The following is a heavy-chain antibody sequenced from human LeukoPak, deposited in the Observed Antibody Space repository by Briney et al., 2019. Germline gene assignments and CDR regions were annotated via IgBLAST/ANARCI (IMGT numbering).Heavy chain of an antibody. D-gene: IGHD1-14*01. Sequence: ASVKVSCKASGYTLTGYYMHWVRQAPRQGLEWMGWINPNSGGTNYAQKLQGWVTMTRDTSISTAYMELSRLRSDDTAVYYCARNLLGTIDYWGQGTLVTVSS. CDR3: ARNLLGTIDY. CDR1: GYTLTGYY. V-gene: IGHV1-2*04. J-gene: IGHJ4*02. CDR2: INPNSGGT.